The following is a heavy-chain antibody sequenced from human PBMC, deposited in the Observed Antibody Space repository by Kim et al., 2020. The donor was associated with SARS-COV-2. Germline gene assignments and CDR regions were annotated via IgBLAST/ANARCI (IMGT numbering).Heavy chain of an antibody. D-gene: IGHD6-13*01. CDR2: IYSGGST. CDR3: ARDYVAAAGIGY. CDR1: GFTVSSNY. Sequence: GGSLRLSCAASGFTVSSNYMSWVRQAPGKGLEWVSVIYSGGSTYYADSVKGRFTISRDNYKNTLYLQMNSLRAEDTAVYYCARDYVAAAGIGYWGQGTLVTVSS. J-gene: IGHJ4*02. V-gene: IGHV3-66*01.